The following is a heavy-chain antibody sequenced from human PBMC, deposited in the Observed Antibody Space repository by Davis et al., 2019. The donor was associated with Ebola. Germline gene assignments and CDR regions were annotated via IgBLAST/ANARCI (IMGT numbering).Heavy chain of an antibody. CDR1: GCTFSNGW. V-gene: IGHV3-15*07. CDR3: RGSMGY. CDR2: IKSETDRGTT. D-gene: IGHD2-8*01. J-gene: IGHJ4*02. Sequence: GGSLRLSCVASGCTFSNGWMNWVRQAPGKGLEGVGRIKSETDRGTTVYAAPVKGRFIISRDDSKNTVYLQMNSLKIEDTAVYYWRGSMGYLGQGTLVTVSS.